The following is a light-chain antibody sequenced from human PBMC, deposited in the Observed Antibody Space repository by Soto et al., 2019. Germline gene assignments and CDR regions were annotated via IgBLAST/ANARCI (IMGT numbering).Light chain of an antibody. CDR1: SSDVGGYNY. J-gene: IGLJ1*01. Sequence: QSVLTQPASVSGSPGQSIAISCTGTSSDVGGYNYVSWYQHHPGKAPKLMIYDVSNRPSGVSNRFSGSKSGNTASLTISGLQAEDEADDYCSSYTSSSTYVFGTGTKVTVL. CDR3: SSYTSSSTYV. CDR2: DVS. V-gene: IGLV2-14*03.